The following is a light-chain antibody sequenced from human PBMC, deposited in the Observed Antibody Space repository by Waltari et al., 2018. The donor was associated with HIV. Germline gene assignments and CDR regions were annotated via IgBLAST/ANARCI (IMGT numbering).Light chain of an antibody. Sequence: DIVMTQSPDSLALSLGARATINCTSSPSVVWDSNKKNYLAWYQRKPGQPPKLLIRGASSREFGVPDRFSGSGSGTDFTLTISSLQAEDVAMYFCQQYYSNPLTFGGGTKVEIK. CDR2: GAS. CDR1: PSVVWDSNKKNY. CDR3: QQYYSNPLT. J-gene: IGKJ4*01. V-gene: IGKV4-1*01.